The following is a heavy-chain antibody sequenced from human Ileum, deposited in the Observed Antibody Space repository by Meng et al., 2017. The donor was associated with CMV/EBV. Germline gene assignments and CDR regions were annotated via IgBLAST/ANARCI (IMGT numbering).Heavy chain of an antibody. CDR2: IYYSGST. CDR3: AISPQEGGLAVTTYEMDV. J-gene: IGHJ6*02. Sequence: SETLSLTCTVSGGSISSSSYYWGWIRQPPGKGLEWIGSIYYSGSTYYNPSLKIRVTISVDTSKNQFSLKLSSVTAADTAVYYCAISPQEGGLAVTTYEMDVWGQGTTVTVSS. D-gene: IGHD6-19*01. CDR1: GGSISSSSYY. V-gene: IGHV4-39*07.